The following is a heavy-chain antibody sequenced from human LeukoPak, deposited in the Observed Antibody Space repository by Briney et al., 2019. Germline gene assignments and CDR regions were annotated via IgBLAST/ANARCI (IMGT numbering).Heavy chain of an antibody. D-gene: IGHD2-2*01. CDR2: INPNSGGT. V-gene: IGHV1-2*02. J-gene: IGHJ3*02. CDR3: ARGGHSNIVVVPAAMLTGAFDI. CDR1: GYTFTGYY. Sequence: VASVKVSCKASGYTFTGYYMHWVRQAPGQGLEWMGWINPNSGGTNYAQKFQGRVTMTRDTSISTAYMELSRLRSDDTAVYYCARGGHSNIVVVPAAMLTGAFDIWGQGTMVTVSS.